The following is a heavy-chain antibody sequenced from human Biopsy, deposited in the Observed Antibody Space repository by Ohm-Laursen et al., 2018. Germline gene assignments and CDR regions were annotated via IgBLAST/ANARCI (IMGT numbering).Heavy chain of an antibody. Sequence: ASVKVSCKTSEYTVTDYYVHWVRQAPGQGFEWMGWINPKSGVANHAQNFQGRVSMTRDTSISTVYLELSGLRSDDTAVYYCARDMTVTARPYYYSGVDVWGPGTRVTVSS. V-gene: IGHV1-2*02. CDR1: EYTVTDYY. D-gene: IGHD4-17*01. J-gene: IGHJ6*02. CDR2: INPKSGVA. CDR3: ARDMTVTARPYYYSGVDV.